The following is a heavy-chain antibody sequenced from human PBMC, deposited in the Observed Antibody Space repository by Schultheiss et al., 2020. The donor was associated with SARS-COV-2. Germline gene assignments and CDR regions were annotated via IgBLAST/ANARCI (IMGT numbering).Heavy chain of an antibody. CDR1: GGSTNSHY. CDR3: ARTHIVVVVAATIPTLNWFDP. D-gene: IGHD2-15*01. V-gene: IGHV4-4*08. J-gene: IGHJ5*02. Sequence: SETLSLTCTVSGGSTNSHYWSWIRQAPGKGLEWIGYIYSTGFTSYNPSLNSRVTISLDTSKNQFSLKLTSVTAADTAVYYCARTHIVVVVAATIPTLNWFDPWGQGTLVTVSS. CDR2: IYSTGFT.